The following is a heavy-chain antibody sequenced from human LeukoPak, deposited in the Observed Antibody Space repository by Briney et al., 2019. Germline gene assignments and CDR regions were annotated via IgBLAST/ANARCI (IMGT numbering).Heavy chain of an antibody. D-gene: IGHD5/OR15-5a*01. CDR1: GFRFSSYG. V-gene: IGHV3-30*18. J-gene: IGHJ5*02. Sequence: GRSLRLSCAASGFRFSSYGMHWVRQAPGKGLEWVAVISDDGIKIYYGDSVKGRFTISRDNSKNTLNLQMDSLRADDTAVYYCGKGPGYSVYDNLPHHWGQGALVTVSS. CDR2: ISDDGIKI. CDR3: GKGPGYSVYDNLPHH.